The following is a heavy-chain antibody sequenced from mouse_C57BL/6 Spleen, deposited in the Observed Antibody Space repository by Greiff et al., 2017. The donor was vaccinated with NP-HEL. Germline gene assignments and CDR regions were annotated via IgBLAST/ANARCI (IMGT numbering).Heavy chain of an antibody. V-gene: IGHV1-15*01. Sequence: VQLQQSGAELVRPGASVTLSCKASGYTFTDYEMHWVKQTPVHGLEWIGAIDPETGGTAYNQKFKGKAILTADKSSSTAYMELRSLTSEDSAVYYCTRYDYDGYYYAMDYWGQGTSVTVSS. J-gene: IGHJ4*01. D-gene: IGHD2-4*01. CDR3: TRYDYDGYYYAMDY. CDR1: GYTFTDYE. CDR2: IDPETGGT.